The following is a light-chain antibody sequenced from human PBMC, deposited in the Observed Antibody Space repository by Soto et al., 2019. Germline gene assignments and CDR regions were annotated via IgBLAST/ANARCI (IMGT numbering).Light chain of an antibody. CDR3: QQHNDWPT. Sequence: EIVLTQSPATLSVSPGERATLSCRATETISTNLAWFQRKPGQPPRLLIYGSSTRATGVPDRFSGSGSGTEFTLIISSLQSEDVALYYCQQHNDWPTFGQGTRLEIK. CDR2: GSS. CDR1: ETISTN. V-gene: IGKV3-15*01. J-gene: IGKJ5*01.